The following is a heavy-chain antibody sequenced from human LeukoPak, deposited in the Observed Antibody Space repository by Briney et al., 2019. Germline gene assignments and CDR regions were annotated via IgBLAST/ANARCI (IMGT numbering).Heavy chain of an antibody. J-gene: IGHJ5*02. D-gene: IGHD2-2*01. CDR1: GFTFSSYG. V-gene: IGHV3-30*02. CDR3: AKGGCSSTTCYLANP. CDR2: IWYDGSNK. Sequence: GGSLRLSCAASGFTFSSYGMHWVRQAPGEGLEWAAVIWYDGSNKYYADSVKGRFTISRDNSKNTLYLQMNSLTAEDTALYYCAKGGCSSTTCYLANPWGQGTLVTVSS.